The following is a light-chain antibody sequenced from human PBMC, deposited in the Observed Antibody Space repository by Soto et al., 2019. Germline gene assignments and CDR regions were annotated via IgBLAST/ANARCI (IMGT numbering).Light chain of an antibody. CDR3: QQYNSYPWT. V-gene: IGKV1-5*03. CDR2: RAS. Sequence: DIQMTQSPSTLSASVGDRVTITCRASQSISSWLAWYQQKPGKAPTLLIYRASSLESGVPSRFSGSGSGTEFTLTISSLQPDDFATYYCQQYNSYPWTFGQGTKGDIK. J-gene: IGKJ1*01. CDR1: QSISSW.